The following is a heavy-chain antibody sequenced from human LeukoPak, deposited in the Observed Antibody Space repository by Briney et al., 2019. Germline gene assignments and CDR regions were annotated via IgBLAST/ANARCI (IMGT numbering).Heavy chain of an antibody. Sequence: SETLSLTCAVYGGSFSGYYWSWIRQPPGKGLEWIGEINHSGSTNYNPSLKSRVTISVDTSKNQFSLKLSSVTAADTAVYYCASGSYEDAFDIWGQGTMVTVSS. CDR1: GGSFSGYY. J-gene: IGHJ3*02. CDR3: ASGSYEDAFDI. D-gene: IGHD1-26*01. V-gene: IGHV4-34*01. CDR2: INHSGST.